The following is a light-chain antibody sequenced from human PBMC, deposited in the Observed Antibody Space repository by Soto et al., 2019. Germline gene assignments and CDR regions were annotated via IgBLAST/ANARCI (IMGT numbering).Light chain of an antibody. CDR2: DVS. V-gene: IGKV3D-20*02. CDR1: QSVSSSY. J-gene: IGKJ1*01. Sequence: EIVLTQSPGTLSLSPGERATLSCRASQSVSSSYLAWYQQKPGQAPRLLIYDVSNRATGIPARFSGSGSGTDFSLTISSLELEDFAVYYCQQRSHWPRTFGQGTKVDIK. CDR3: QQRSHWPRT.